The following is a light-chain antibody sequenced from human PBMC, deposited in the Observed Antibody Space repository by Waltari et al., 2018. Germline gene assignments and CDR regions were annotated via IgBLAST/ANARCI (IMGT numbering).Light chain of an antibody. CDR1: SSDLDDYKY. CDR2: DVS. CDR3: SAYTSSSTGI. V-gene: IGLV2-14*03. Sequence: QSALTQPASVSGSPGQSITISCTGTSSDLDDYKYVSWYQQPSGKAPKLRIFDVSNWPPGVSFRFSCSKSSNTPSLTISVLQAEDEAEYYCSAYTSSSTGIVGGGTKRPVL. J-gene: IGLJ2*01.